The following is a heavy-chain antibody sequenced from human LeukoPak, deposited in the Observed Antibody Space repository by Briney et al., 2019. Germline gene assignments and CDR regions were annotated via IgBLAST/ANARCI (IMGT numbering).Heavy chain of an antibody. CDR3: ARDLWELLRGATYCFDY. CDR2: ISYDGNNK. Sequence: PGGSLRLSCAASGFTFSNYAMNWVRQAPGGGLEWVAAISYDGNNKFYADSVKGRFTISRDNSKNTLYLQASSLRSEDTAVYYCARDLWELLRGATYCFDYWGQGTLVTVSS. J-gene: IGHJ4*02. CDR1: GFTFSNYA. D-gene: IGHD1-26*01. V-gene: IGHV3-30*04.